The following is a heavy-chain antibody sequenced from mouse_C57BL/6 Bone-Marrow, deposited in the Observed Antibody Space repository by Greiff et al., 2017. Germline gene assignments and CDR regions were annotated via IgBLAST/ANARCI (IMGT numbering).Heavy chain of an antibody. CDR2: IYPGDGDT. D-gene: IGHD2-3*01. V-gene: IGHV1-82*01. CDR3: ARAGWLPLFDY. J-gene: IGHJ2*01. CDR1: GYAFSSSW. Sequence: QVQLQQSGPELVKPGASVKISCKASGYAFSSSWMNWVKQRPGKGLEWIGRIYPGDGDTNYNGKFKGKATLTADKSSSTAYMQLSSLTSEDSAVYFCARAGWLPLFDYWGQGTTLTVSS.